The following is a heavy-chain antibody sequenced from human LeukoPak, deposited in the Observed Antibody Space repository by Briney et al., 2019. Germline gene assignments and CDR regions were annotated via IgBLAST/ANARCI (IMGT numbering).Heavy chain of an antibody. D-gene: IGHD3-3*01. CDR1: GYTFTSYD. CDR2: MNPNSGNT. Sequence: ASVKVSFKASGYTFTSYDINWVRQATGQGLGWMGWMNPNSGNTGYAQKFQGRVTMTRNTSISTAYMELSSLRSEDTAVYYCARRYYDFWSGYYIYYYYYYMDVWGKGTTVTVSS. V-gene: IGHV1-8*01. J-gene: IGHJ6*03. CDR3: ARRYYDFWSGYYIYYYYYYMDV.